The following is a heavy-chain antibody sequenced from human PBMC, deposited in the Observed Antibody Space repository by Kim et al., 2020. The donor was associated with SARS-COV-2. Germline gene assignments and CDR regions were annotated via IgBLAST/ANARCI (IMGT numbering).Heavy chain of an antibody. J-gene: IGHJ4*02. D-gene: IGHD3-10*01. CDR1: GGPISTPGIF. Sequence: SETLSLTCTVSGGPISTPGIFWNWIRQYTGKGLEWIGYVYYSGSTNYNPSLKSRAIISVDTSKNQLSLDLNSVTVAATSLYYCARGPPSNYFDYWGQGPL. CDR2: VYYSGST. V-gene: IGHV4-31*03. CDR3: ARGPPSNYFDY.